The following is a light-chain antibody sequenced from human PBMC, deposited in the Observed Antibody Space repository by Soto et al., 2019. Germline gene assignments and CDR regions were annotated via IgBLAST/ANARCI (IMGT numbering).Light chain of an antibody. CDR1: QSISGN. J-gene: IGKJ4*01. V-gene: IGKV3-15*01. CDR2: HTS. Sequence: DIVLTQSPGTLSLSPGESATLSCKASQSISGNLAWYKQKPGLAPRLLIYHTSTRATGVPARFSGSGSGTEFSLTISSLKSEDFEVYYCQRYDNWPLTFGGGTKVDIK. CDR3: QRYDNWPLT.